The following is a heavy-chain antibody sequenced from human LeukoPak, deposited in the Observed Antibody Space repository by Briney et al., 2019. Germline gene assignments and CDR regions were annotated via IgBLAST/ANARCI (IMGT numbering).Heavy chain of an antibody. Sequence: GGSLRLSCAASGFTFRNYAMSWVRQAPGKGLDWVSAISGSGASTYYVDSVKGRFTISRDSSKNTVYLQMNNLRAEDTAVYYCVKSNNLGGDYWGQGTLVTVSS. CDR2: ISGSGAST. D-gene: IGHD1/OR15-1a*01. J-gene: IGHJ4*02. CDR1: GFTFRNYA. CDR3: VKSNNLGGDY. V-gene: IGHV3-23*01.